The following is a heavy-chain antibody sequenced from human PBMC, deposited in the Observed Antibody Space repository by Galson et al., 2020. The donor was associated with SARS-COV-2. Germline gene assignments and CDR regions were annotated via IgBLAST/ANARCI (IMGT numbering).Heavy chain of an antibody. CDR1: GFTFDDYA. CDR2: ISWNSGSI. Sequence: SLKISCAASGFTFDDYAMHWVRQAPGKGLEWVSGISWNSGSIGYADSVKGRFTISRDNAKNSLYLQMNSLRAEDTALYYCAKDSSSWADFDYWGQGTLVTVSS. V-gene: IGHV3-9*01. CDR3: AKDSSSWADFDY. J-gene: IGHJ4*02. D-gene: IGHD6-13*01.